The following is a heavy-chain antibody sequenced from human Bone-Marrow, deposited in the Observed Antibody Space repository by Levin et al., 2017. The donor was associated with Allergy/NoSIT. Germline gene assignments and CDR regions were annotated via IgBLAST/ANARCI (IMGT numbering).Heavy chain of an antibody. D-gene: IGHD5-18*01. CDR1: GFTFSIYS. CDR2: ISASSTAI. J-gene: IGHJ5*02. V-gene: IGHV3-48*01. Sequence: PGGSLRLSCTASGFTFSIYSMNWVRQAPGKGLEWVSYISASSTAIYYADSVKGRFTISRDNAKNSLFLQMDTLRVEDTAVYFCARHWGTSMVDRWFDPWGQGTLVTVSS. CDR3: ARHWGTSMVDRWFDP.